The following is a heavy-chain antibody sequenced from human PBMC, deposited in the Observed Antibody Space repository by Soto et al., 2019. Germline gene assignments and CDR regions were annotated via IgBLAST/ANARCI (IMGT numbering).Heavy chain of an antibody. CDR1: GGSFSGYY. V-gene: IGHV4-34*01. J-gene: IGHJ5*02. D-gene: IGHD2-2*01. CDR2: INHSGST. Sequence: PSETLSLTCAVYGGSFSGYYWSWIRQPPGKGLEWIGEINHSGSTNYNPSLKSRVTISVDTSKNQFSLKLSSVTAADTAVYYCARGGKEQLKSNWFDPLGQGTLVTVSS. CDR3: ARGGKEQLKSNWFDP.